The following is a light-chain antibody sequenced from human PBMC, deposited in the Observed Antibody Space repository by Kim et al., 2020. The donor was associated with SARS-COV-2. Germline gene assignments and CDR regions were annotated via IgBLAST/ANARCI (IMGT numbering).Light chain of an antibody. CDR1: SRDVGGDNY. Sequence: GQSVTISCTGTSRDVGGDNYVYWYQQHPGKAPKLMIYDVSKRPSGVPDRFSGSKSGNTASLTISGLQAEDEADYYCCSYAGSYPVVFGGGTKLTVL. V-gene: IGLV2-11*01. J-gene: IGLJ2*01. CDR2: DVS. CDR3: CSYAGSYPVV.